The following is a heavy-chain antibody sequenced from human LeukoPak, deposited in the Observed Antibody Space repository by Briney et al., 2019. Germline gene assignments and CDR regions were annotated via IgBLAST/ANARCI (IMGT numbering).Heavy chain of an antibody. Sequence: GGSLRLSCAASGFTFSSYTMNWVRQAPGKGLEWVSGISGSGGSTYYADSVKGRFTISRDNSKNTLYLQMNSLRAEDTAVYYCAKFVRSSGLSQNDYWGQGTLVTVSS. CDR3: AKFVRSSGLSQNDY. V-gene: IGHV3-23*01. D-gene: IGHD3-22*01. CDR2: ISGSGGST. J-gene: IGHJ4*02. CDR1: GFTFSSYT.